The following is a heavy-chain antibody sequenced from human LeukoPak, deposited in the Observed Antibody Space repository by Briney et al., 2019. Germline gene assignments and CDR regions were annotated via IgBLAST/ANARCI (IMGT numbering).Heavy chain of an antibody. CDR3: ARLGGYSYGSSYYFDY. CDR2: IYYSGSA. D-gene: IGHD5-18*01. Sequence: SETLSLTCTVSGGSISSGGYYWSWIRQHPGKGLEWIGYIYYSGSAYYNPSLKSRVTISVDTSKNQFSLRLSSVTAADTAVYYCARLGGYSYGSSYYFDYWGQGTLVTVSS. J-gene: IGHJ4*02. CDR1: GGSISSGGYY. V-gene: IGHV4-31*03.